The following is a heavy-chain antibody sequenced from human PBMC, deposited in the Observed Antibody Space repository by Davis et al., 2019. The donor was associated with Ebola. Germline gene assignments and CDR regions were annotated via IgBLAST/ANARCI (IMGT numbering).Heavy chain of an antibody. CDR1: GFIFRSYV. D-gene: IGHD1-26*01. CDR2: FGTSGDT. Sequence: PGGSLRLSCAASGFIFRSYVMSWVRQAPGKGLEWVSTFGTSGDTYYADSVKGRFTISRDKSKNTLYLQMNGLRVDDTAIYYCAKDTSNIWFDIWGQGTMVTVSS. J-gene: IGHJ3*02. V-gene: IGHV3-23*01. CDR3: AKDTSNIWFDI.